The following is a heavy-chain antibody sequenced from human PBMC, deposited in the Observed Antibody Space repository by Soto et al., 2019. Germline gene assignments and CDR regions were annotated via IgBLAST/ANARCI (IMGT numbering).Heavy chain of an antibody. CDR2: IIPIFGTA. V-gene: IGHV1-69*13. D-gene: IGHD2-15*01. Sequence: GASVKVSCKASGYTFTSYGISWVRQAPGQGLEWMGGIIPIFGTANYAQKFQGRVTITADESTSTAYMELSSLRSEDTAVYYCARGYCSGGSCQFFDYWGQGTLVTVSS. CDR3: ARGYCSGGSCQFFDY. CDR1: GYTFTSYG. J-gene: IGHJ4*02.